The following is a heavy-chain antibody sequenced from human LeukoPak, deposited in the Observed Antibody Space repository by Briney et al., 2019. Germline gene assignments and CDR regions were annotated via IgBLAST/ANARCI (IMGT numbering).Heavy chain of an antibody. CDR3: ARVHGSSWHHYFDY. CDR1: GFTFSSYD. V-gene: IGHV3-33*01. CDR2: IWYDGSNK. J-gene: IGHJ4*02. D-gene: IGHD6-13*01. Sequence: GGSLRLSCAASGFTFSSYDMHWVRQAPGKGLEWVAVIWYDGSNKYYADSVKGRFTISRDNSKSTLYLQMNSLRAEDTAVYYCARVHGSSWHHYFDYWGQGTLVTVSS.